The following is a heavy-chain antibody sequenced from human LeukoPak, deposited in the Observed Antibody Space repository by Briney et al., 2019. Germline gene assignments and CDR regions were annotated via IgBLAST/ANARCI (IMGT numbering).Heavy chain of an antibody. V-gene: IGHV3-21*01. J-gene: IGHJ6*02. CDR1: GFTFNTYT. CDR2: ISSSSSYI. Sequence: GGSLRLSCAASGFTFNTYTMNWVRQAPGKGLEWVSSISSSSSYIYYADSVKGRFTISRDNAKNSLYLQMNSLRAEDTAVYYCARDQGCSSTSCYAPGMDVWGQGTTVTVSS. D-gene: IGHD2-2*01. CDR3: ARDQGCSSTSCYAPGMDV.